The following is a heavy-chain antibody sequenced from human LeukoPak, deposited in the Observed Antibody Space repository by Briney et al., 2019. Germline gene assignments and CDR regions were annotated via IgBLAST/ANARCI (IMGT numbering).Heavy chain of an antibody. CDR3: AKDGGSWQFDY. Sequence: GGSLRLSCAASGFTFSSYGLSWVRQAQGKGLEWVSAISGSGGSTYHADSVKGRFTISRDNSKNTLYLQMNSLRAEDTAVYYCAKDGGSWQFDYWGQGTLVTVSS. J-gene: IGHJ4*02. CDR1: GFTFSSYG. CDR2: ISGSGGST. V-gene: IGHV3-23*01. D-gene: IGHD6-13*01.